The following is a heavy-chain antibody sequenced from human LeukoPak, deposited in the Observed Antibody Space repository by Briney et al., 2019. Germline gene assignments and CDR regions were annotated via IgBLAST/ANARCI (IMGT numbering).Heavy chain of an antibody. J-gene: IGHJ4*02. CDR1: GYSFTSYW. Sequence: GESLKISCKRAGYSFTSYWIAWVRQMPGKGLEWMGIIYPGDSDTRYSPSFQGQVTISADKSISTAYLQWSSLKASDTAMYYCARRYSSSSSWSDYWGQGTLVTVSS. D-gene: IGHD6-6*01. V-gene: IGHV5-51*01. CDR3: ARRYSSSSSWSDY. CDR2: IYPGDSDT.